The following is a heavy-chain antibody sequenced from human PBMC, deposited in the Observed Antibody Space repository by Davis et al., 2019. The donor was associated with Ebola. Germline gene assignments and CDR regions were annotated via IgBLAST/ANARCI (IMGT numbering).Heavy chain of an antibody. D-gene: IGHD6-13*01. CDR2: IYYSGST. CDR3: ARASSSSWYAADY. V-gene: IGHV4-59*12. J-gene: IGHJ4*02. CDR1: GGSISSYY. Sequence: MPSETLSLTCTVSGGSISSYYWSWIRQPPGKGLEWIGYIYYSGSTNYNPSLKSRVTISVDTSKNQFSLKLSSVTAADTAVYYCARASSSSWYAADYWGQGTLVTVSS.